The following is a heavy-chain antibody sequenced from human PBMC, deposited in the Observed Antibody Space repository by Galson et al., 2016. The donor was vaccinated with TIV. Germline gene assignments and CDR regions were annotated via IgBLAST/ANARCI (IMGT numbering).Heavy chain of an antibody. CDR1: GFTFSSYA. Sequence: SLRLSCAASGFTFSSYAMHWVRQAPGKGLEWVAVISYDGSNKFYADSVKGRFTISRDNSKNTLYLQMNSLRSEDTAVYYCAKEVERRLHSWGQGTLVTVSS. V-gene: IGHV3-30-3*01. J-gene: IGHJ4*02. CDR2: ISYDGSNK. CDR3: AKEVERRLHS. D-gene: IGHD1-1*01.